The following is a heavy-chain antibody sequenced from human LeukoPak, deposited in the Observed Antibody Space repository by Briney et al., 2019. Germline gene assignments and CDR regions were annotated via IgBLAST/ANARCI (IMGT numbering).Heavy chain of an antibody. CDR2: INHSGST. Sequence: SETLSLTCTVSGGSINSYYWSWIRQPPGKGLEWIGEINHSGSTNYNRSLKSRVTISVDTSKNQFSLKVSSVTAADTAVYYCARVKDPGGYYYYYYMDIWGKGNTVTVSS. CDR3: ARVKDPGGYYYYYYMDI. V-gene: IGHV4-34*01. D-gene: IGHD3-16*01. CDR1: GGSINSYY. J-gene: IGHJ6*03.